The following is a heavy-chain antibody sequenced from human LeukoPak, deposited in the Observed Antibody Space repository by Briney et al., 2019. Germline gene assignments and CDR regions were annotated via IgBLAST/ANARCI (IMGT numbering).Heavy chain of an antibody. CDR2: ISGSGGSA. CDR1: GFTFSSYA. J-gene: IGHJ6*03. CDR3: TRQVIVYCGGDCSSNYYYMDV. V-gene: IGHV3-23*01. D-gene: IGHD2-21*02. Sequence: GGSLTLSCPASGFTFSSYAMSWVRQPPGKGLEWVSAISGSGGSAYYADSVKGRFTISRDNSKNTLYLQMNSLKTDDTAVYYCTRQVIVYCGGDCSSNYYYMDVWGKGTTVTVSS.